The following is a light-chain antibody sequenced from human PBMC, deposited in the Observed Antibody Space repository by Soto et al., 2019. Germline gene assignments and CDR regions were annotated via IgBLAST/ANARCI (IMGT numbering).Light chain of an antibody. Sequence: QSALTQPPSASESPGQSVAISCTGTASDIGGYNFVSWYQQHPGKAPKLLIYEVNKRPSGVPDRFSGSKSGNTASLTVSGLQAEDEADYYCSAHGGTNPYVFGTGTKVTVL. CDR2: EVN. V-gene: IGLV2-8*01. CDR3: SAHGGTNPYV. CDR1: ASDIGGYNF. J-gene: IGLJ1*01.